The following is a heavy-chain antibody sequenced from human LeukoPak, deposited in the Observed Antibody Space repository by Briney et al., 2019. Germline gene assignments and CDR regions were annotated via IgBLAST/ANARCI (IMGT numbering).Heavy chain of an antibody. V-gene: IGHV3-23*01. CDR3: ARGSTIFGVLNFDY. CDR1: GFTFSNYA. J-gene: IGHJ4*02. Sequence: PGGSLRLSCAASGFTFSNYAMYWVCQAPGKGLEWVSAISGTDTNTYYADSVKGRFTISRDNSKNTLYLQMNSLRAEDTAVYYCARGSTIFGVLNFDYWGQGTLVTVSS. D-gene: IGHD3-3*01. CDR2: ISGTDTNT.